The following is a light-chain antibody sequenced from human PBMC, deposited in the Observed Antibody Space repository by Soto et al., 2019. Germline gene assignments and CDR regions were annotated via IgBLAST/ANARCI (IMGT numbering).Light chain of an antibody. V-gene: IGKV1-39*01. Sequence: DIEMTQSPSSLSASVGGRVTLTCRASQTISTYLNWYQLKPGKAPKLLIYGASSLETGVPSRFSGTGSGTDCNLTISSLQPEDCATYFCQQSYSTPPFTFGPGTTV. J-gene: IGKJ3*01. CDR3: QQSYSTPPFT. CDR1: QTISTY. CDR2: GAS.